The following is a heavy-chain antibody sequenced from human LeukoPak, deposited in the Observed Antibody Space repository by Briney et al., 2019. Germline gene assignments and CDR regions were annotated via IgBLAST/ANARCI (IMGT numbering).Heavy chain of an antibody. Sequence: GASVKVSCKASGGTFTSYDISWVRQAPGQGLEWMGWISTYNDNTHYAQKLQGRVTMTTDTSTSTVYMELKSLRSDDTAVYYCARERFYVDGDYVAPYYFDYWGQGTLVTVSS. CDR1: GGTFTSYD. D-gene: IGHD4-17*01. CDR2: ISTYNDNT. CDR3: ARERFYVDGDYVAPYYFDY. V-gene: IGHV1-18*01. J-gene: IGHJ4*02.